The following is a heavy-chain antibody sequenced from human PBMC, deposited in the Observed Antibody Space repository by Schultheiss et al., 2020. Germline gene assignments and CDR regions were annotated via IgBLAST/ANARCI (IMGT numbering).Heavy chain of an antibody. J-gene: IGHJ6*03. D-gene: IGHD4-17*01. CDR1: GGSISSGGYY. CDR3: ARDRENDYGDTEPYYYYYYMDV. V-gene: IGHV4-31*03. CDR2: IYYSGST. Sequence: SETLSLTCTVSGGSISSGGYYWSWIRQHPGKGLEWIGYIYYSGSTYYNPSLKSRVTISVDTSKNQFSLKLSSVTAADTAVYYCARDRENDYGDTEPYYYYYYMDVWGKGTTVTVSS.